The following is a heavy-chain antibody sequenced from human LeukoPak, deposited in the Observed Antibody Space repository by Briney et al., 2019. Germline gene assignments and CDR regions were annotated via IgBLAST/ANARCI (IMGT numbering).Heavy chain of an antibody. CDR3: ARDYGVVVPAAMSTFDI. J-gene: IGHJ3*02. CDR1: GYTFTSYY. D-gene: IGHD2-2*01. V-gene: IGHV1-46*01. Sequence: ASVKVSCKASGYTFTSYYMHWVRQAPGQGLEWMGIINPSGGSTSYAQKFQGRVTMTRDTSISTAYMELSRLRSDDTAVYYCARDYGVVVPAAMSTFDIWGQGTMVTVSS. CDR2: INPSGGST.